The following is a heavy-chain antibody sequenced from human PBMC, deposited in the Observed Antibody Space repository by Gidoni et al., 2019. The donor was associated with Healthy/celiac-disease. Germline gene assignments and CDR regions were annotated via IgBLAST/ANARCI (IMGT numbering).Heavy chain of an antibody. Sequence: QVQLQPWGAGLLKPSETLSLTCAVYGGSFSGYYWSGIRQPPGKGLEWIGEINHRGSTNYNPSLKSRVTRSVDTSKNQFSRKLSSVTAADTAVYYCARGGYCSGGSCSLNYWGQGTLVTVSA. CDR2: INHRGST. CDR1: GGSFSGYY. J-gene: IGHJ4*02. V-gene: IGHV4-34*01. CDR3: ARGGYCSGGSCSLNY. D-gene: IGHD2-15*01.